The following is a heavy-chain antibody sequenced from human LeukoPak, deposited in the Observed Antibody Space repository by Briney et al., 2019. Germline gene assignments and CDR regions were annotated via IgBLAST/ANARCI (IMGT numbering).Heavy chain of an antibody. J-gene: IGHJ4*02. Sequence: SVKVSCKASGYTFTSYGISWVRQAPGQGLEWMGGIIPIFGTANYAQKFQGRVTITTDESTSTAYMELSSLRSEDTAVYYCARGRAYDFWSGSALDYWGQGTLVTVSS. CDR2: IIPIFGTA. V-gene: IGHV1-69*05. CDR1: GYTFTSYG. CDR3: ARGRAYDFWSGSALDY. D-gene: IGHD3-3*01.